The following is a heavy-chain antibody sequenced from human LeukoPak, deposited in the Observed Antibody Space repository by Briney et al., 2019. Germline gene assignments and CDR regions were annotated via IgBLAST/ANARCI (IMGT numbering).Heavy chain of an antibody. CDR3: ARVDTPGLVVPAAHFDD. J-gene: IGHJ4*02. CDR1: GGSISSSSYY. D-gene: IGHD2-2*01. Sequence: PSETLSPTCTVSGGSISSSSYYWGWIRQPPGNGLEWIGSIYYSGSTYYNPSLKSRVTISVDTSKNQFSLKLSSVTAADTAVYYCARVDTPGLVVPAAHFDDWGQGTLVTVSS. V-gene: IGHV4-39*07. CDR2: IYYSGST.